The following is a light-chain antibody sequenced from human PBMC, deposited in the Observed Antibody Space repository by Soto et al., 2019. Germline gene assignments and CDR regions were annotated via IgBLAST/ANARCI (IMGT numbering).Light chain of an antibody. J-gene: IGKJ4*01. CDR2: AAS. Sequence: DIQLTQSPSFLSASVGDRVTITCRASQGISSFLAWYQQKPGKAPNFLIYAASTLQSGVPSRFSGSGSGTEFTLKISSLQPEDFATYYCQQVKSYPLNFGGGTKVEIK. CDR1: QGISSF. V-gene: IGKV1-9*01. CDR3: QQVKSYPLN.